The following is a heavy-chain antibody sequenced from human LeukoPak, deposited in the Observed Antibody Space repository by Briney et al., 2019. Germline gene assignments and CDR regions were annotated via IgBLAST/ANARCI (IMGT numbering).Heavy chain of an antibody. D-gene: IGHD3-22*01. Sequence: GGSLRLSCAASGFTFTRYSMSWIRQAPGKGLEWVSAISPDSDYIYYADSVEGRFTISRDNAKNSLYLQMNSLRVEDTAVYYCAKDLPGYYDSYWGQGTLVTVSS. CDR3: AKDLPGYYDSY. CDR1: GFTFTRYS. CDR2: ISPDSDYI. V-gene: IGHV3-21*01. J-gene: IGHJ4*02.